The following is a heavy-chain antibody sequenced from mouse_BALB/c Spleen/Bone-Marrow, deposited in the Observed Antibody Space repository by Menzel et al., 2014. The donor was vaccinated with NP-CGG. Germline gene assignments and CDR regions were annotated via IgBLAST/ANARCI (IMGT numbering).Heavy chain of an antibody. J-gene: IGHJ3*01. CDR2: INPDSSTI. CDR3: ARPPIRGVAY. CDR1: GFDFSRYW. D-gene: IGHD1-1*01. Sequence: EVQLQQSGGGLVQPGGSLKLSCAASGFDFSRYWMSWVRQAPGKGLEWIGEINPDSSTIDYTPSLKDKFIMSRDNAKNTLYLQMSKVRSEDTALYYCARPPIRGVAYWGQGTLVTVSA. V-gene: IGHV4-1*02.